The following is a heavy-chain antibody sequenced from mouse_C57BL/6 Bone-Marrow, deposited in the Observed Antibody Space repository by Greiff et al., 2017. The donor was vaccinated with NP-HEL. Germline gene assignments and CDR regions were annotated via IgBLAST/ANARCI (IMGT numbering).Heavy chain of an antibody. J-gene: IGHJ4*01. V-gene: IGHV5-4*01. Sequence: EVMLVESGGGLVKPGGSLKLSCAASGFTFSSYAMSWVRQTPEKRLEWVATISDGGSYTYYPDNVKGRFTISRDNAKNNLYLQMSHLKSEDTAMYYCARDGHYGSSYLPDYWGQGTSVTVSS. CDR3: ARDGHYGSSYLPDY. D-gene: IGHD1-1*01. CDR1: GFTFSSYA. CDR2: ISDGGSYT.